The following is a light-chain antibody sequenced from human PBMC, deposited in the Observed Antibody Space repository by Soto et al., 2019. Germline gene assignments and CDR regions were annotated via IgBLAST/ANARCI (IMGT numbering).Light chain of an antibody. J-gene: IGKJ4*01. CDR3: LQESXXPLT. CDR2: XAS. CDR1: QGVRDD. V-gene: IGKV1-6*01. Sequence: IQMTQSXXSLSAXVGDRVTITCRASQGVRDDVGWYQQKPGKAPKLLIYXASTLQSGVPSRFXXXXXXXXXXXXXXXXQPEDFAXXYCLQESXXPLTFGGXTKVE.